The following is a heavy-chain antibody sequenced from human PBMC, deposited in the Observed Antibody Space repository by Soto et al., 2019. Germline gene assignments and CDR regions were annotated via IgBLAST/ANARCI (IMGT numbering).Heavy chain of an antibody. Sequence: SETLSLTCTVSGGSISSYYWSWIRQPPGKGLGWIGYIYYSGSTNYNPSLKSRVTISVDTSKNQFSLKLSSVTAADTAVYYCARTIITISGRWFDPWGQGTLVTVSS. CDR1: GGSISSYY. CDR2: IYYSGST. D-gene: IGHD3-3*01. CDR3: ARTIITISGRWFDP. J-gene: IGHJ5*02. V-gene: IGHV4-59*08.